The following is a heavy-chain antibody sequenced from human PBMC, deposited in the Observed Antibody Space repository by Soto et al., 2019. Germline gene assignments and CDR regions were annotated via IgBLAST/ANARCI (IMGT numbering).Heavy chain of an antibody. D-gene: IGHD3-10*01. CDR3: TRGPRPISTGTGDY. CDR1: GFIFKMYW. CDR2: IYNDGTYS. Sequence: GGSLRLSCAASGFIFKMYWMHWVRQSPGKGLVWISRIYNDGTYSDYADSVRGRFTISRDNVNDTLYLQMNNLRAEDSGLYYCTRGPRPISTGTGDYWGQGTQVTFSS. J-gene: IGHJ4*02. V-gene: IGHV3-74*01.